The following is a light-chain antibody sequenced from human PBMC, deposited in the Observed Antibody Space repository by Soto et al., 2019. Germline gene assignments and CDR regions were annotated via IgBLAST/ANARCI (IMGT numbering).Light chain of an antibody. CDR3: SSYADSNSYV. V-gene: IGLV2-8*01. CDR2: EVT. Sequence: QSVLTQPYSASGPPGQSVTISCTGNTMYVGGYNYVYWYQQHPGKAPKLMIYEVTKRTPGVPDRFSGSKSGNTASLTVSGLQAEDEADYYCSSYADSNSYVFGTGTKVTVL. J-gene: IGLJ1*01. CDR1: TMYVGGYNY.